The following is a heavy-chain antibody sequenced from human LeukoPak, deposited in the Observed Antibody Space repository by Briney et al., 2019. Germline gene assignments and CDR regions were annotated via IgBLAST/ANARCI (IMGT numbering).Heavy chain of an antibody. CDR1: GFTFIDYD. Sequence: GGSLRLSCAASGFTFIDYDMHWVRQVIGKGLEWVSAIGIRGDTHYSGSVKGRFTISRENAERSLYLQMNSLRAEDTAVYYCARGGIQVSGIDEFDYWGQGTLVTVSS. D-gene: IGHD6-19*01. CDR3: ARGGIQVSGIDEFDY. CDR2: IGIRGDT. V-gene: IGHV3-13*01. J-gene: IGHJ4*02.